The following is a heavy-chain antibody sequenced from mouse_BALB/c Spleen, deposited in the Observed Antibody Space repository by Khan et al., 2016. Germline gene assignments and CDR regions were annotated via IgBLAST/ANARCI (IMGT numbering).Heavy chain of an antibody. J-gene: IGHJ1*01. V-gene: IGHV5-4*02. CDR1: GYTFSDYY. CDR3: ARTYGNSGYFDV. Sequence: EVELVESGGGLVKPGGSLKLSCAASGYTFSDYYMYWVRQTPEKRLEWVATISDGGAYTYYPDSVKGRFTISRDNAKNNLYLQMSSLKSEDTAMXYCARTYGNSGYFDVGGAGTTVTVSS. CDR2: ISDGGAYT. D-gene: IGHD2-1*01.